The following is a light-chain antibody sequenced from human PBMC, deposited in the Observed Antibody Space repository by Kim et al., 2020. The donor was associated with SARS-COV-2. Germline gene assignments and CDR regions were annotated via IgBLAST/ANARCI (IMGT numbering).Light chain of an antibody. V-gene: IGKV3-15*01. CDR3: QQYNNWPLT. CDR1: QSVSSN. Sequence: GSPGKRATLSCRASQSVSSNLAWYQKKPGQAPRLLIYGASTRATGIPARFSGSGSGTEFTLTISSLQSEDFAVYYCQQYNNWPLTFGGGTKVDIK. J-gene: IGKJ4*01. CDR2: GAS.